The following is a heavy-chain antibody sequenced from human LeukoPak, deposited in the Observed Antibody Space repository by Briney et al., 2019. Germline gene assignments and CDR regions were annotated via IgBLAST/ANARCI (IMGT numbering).Heavy chain of an antibody. CDR1: GESLSAYY. V-gene: IGHV4-59*08. CDR3: ARYCSTTTCYSPWFDP. CDR2: IYYTGST. Sequence: SETLSLTCAVYGESLSAYYWSWIRQPPGKGLELLGYIYYTGSTTYNPSLKSRATISVDTSKNQFSLKLSSVTAADTAVYYCARYCSTTTCYSPWFDPWGQGTLVTVSS. J-gene: IGHJ5*02. D-gene: IGHD2-2*01.